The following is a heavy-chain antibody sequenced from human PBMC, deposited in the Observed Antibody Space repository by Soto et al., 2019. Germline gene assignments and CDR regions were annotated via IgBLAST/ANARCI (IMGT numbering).Heavy chain of an antibody. CDR1: GGTFSRYA. CDR2: IIPIFGTA. CDR3: ARDPSLYGSGYRNWFDP. V-gene: IGHV1-69*13. J-gene: IGHJ5*02. Sequence: SVKVSFKASGGTFSRYAISWLRQAPGQGLEWMGGIIPIFGTANYAQKFQGRVTITADESTSTAYMELSSLRSEDTAVYYCARDPSLYGSGYRNWFDPWGQGTLVTVSS. D-gene: IGHD3-10*01.